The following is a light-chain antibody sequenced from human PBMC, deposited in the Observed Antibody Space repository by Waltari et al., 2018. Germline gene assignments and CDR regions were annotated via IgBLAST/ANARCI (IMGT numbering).Light chain of an antibody. CDR1: SSNIGTNY. Sequence: QSVLTQPPSASGTPGQTVTISCSGSSSNIGTNYVYWYQQLPGTAPKLLIYMNDQRPSGVPDRVSGSRSGTSASLAISRLRSEDQANYYCAGWDDSLNGHIVFGGGTKLTVL. CDR3: AGWDDSLNGHIV. V-gene: IGLV1-47*01. J-gene: IGLJ2*01. CDR2: MND.